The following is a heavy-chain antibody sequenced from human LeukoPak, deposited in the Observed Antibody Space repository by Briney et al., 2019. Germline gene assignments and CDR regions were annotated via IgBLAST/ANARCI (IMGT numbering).Heavy chain of an antibody. V-gene: IGHV3-30-3*01. CDR3: ARDLSTYYCIDY. J-gene: IGHJ4*02. CDR2: ISYDGSIK. D-gene: IGHD2-15*01. CDR1: GFTFNSYA. Sequence: GGSLRLSWAASGFTFNSYAMHWVRQPPAKGPEGVAFISYDGSIKYYADSVKGRFTISRDNSKNTLYLQMNSLRAEDTAVYYCARDLSTYYCIDYWGQGTLVTVSS.